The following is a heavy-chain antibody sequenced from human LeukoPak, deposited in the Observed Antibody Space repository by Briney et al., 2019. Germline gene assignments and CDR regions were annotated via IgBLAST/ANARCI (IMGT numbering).Heavy chain of an antibody. D-gene: IGHD2-2*01. CDR3: ARADCSGSTCYLRRSWFDP. J-gene: IGHJ5*02. V-gene: IGHV3-21*01. CDR2: ISTGSRYI. Sequence: GGSLRLSCAASGFRLSDYDMNWVRQAPGKGLEWVSSISTGSRYIYYAYSVKGRFTISRDDAKNSLYLQMDYLRAEDTAVYYCARADCSGSTCYLRRSWFDPWGQETLVTVSS. CDR1: GFRLSDYD.